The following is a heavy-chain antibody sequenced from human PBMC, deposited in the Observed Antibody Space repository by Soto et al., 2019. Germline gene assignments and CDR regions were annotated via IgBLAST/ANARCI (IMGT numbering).Heavy chain of an antibody. J-gene: IGHJ5*02. CDR2: ISYDGSNK. V-gene: IGHV3-30*18. Sequence: QVQLVESGGGVVQPGRSLRLSCAASGFTFSSYGMHWVRQAPGKGLEWVAVISYDGSNKYYADSVKGRFTISRDNSKNPLYLQMNSLRAEDTAVYYCAKDREQQLVLGWFDPWGQGTLVTVSS. CDR3: AKDREQQLVLGWFDP. D-gene: IGHD6-13*01. CDR1: GFTFSSYG.